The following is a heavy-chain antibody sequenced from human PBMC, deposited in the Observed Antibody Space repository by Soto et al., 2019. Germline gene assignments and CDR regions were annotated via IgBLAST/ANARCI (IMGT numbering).Heavy chain of an antibody. CDR1: GFTFSSYG. V-gene: IGHV3-30*03. CDR3: TRDGYTSSWYVS. CDR2: ISYDGSNK. Sequence: GGSLRLSCAASGFTFSSYGMHWVRQAPGKGLEWVAVISYDGSNKYYADSVKGRFTISRDNSKNTVHLQMNSLRGDDTAVYYCTRDGYTSSWYVSWGRGTLVTVSS. J-gene: IGHJ5*02. D-gene: IGHD6-13*01.